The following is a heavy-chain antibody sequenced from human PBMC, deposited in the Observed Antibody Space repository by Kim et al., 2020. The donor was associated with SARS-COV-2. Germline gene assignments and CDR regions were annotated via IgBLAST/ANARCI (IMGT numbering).Heavy chain of an antibody. V-gene: IGHV1-18*01. CDR2: IGTDCGYT. D-gene: IGHD3-16*02. CDR1: GYTFTTYA. J-gene: IGHJ4*02. Sequence: ASVKVSCKTSGYTFTTYALSWVRQAPGQGLEWMGWIGTDCGYTKYAQKFQDRVTLTKDTSTSTAYMEIRSLISDDTAVYFCARDRDYRFDLWGQGTLVTVSS. CDR3: ARDRDYRFDL.